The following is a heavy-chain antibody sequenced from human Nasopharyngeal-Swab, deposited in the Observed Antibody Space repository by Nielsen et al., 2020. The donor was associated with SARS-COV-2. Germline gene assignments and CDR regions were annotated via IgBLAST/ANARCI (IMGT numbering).Heavy chain of an antibody. D-gene: IGHD2-15*01. CDR3: ARDGSRDIVVVVAATTSCYFDY. CDR2: INPSGGST. V-gene: IGHV1-46*01. Sequence: WVRQAPGQGLEWMGMINPSGGSTSYAQKFQGRVTMTRDTSTSTVYMELSSLRSEDTAVYYCARDGSRDIVVVVAATTSCYFDYWGQGTLVTVSS. J-gene: IGHJ4*02.